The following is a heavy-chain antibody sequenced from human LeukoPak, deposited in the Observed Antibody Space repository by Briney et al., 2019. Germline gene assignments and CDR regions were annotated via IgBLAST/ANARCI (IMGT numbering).Heavy chain of an antibody. D-gene: IGHD3-10*01. V-gene: IGHV4-59*08. Sequence: SETLSLTCTVSGGSISSYYWSWIRQPPGKGLEWIGYIYYSGSTNYSPSLKSRVTISVDTSKNQFSLKLSSVTAADTAVYYCARRTVRGHYYGMDVWGQGTTVTVSS. CDR2: IYYSGST. J-gene: IGHJ6*02. CDR1: GGSISSYY. CDR3: ARRTVRGHYYGMDV.